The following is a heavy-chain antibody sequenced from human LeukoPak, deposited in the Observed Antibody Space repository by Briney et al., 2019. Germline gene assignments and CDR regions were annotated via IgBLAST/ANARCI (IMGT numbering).Heavy chain of an antibody. J-gene: IGHJ3*02. CDR3: ARLNPIQLWLRGAFDI. D-gene: IGHD5-18*01. Sequence: SETLSLTCTVSGGSISSSSYYWGWIRQPPGKGLEWIVSIYYSGSTYYNPSLKSRVTISVDTSKNQFSLKLSSVTAADTAVYYCARLNPIQLWLRGAFDIWGQGTMVTVSS. V-gene: IGHV4-39*01. CDR2: IYYSGST. CDR1: GGSISSSSYY.